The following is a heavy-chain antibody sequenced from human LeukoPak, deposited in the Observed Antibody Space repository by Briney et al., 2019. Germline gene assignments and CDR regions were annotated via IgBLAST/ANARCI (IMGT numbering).Heavy chain of an antibody. V-gene: IGHV1-2*02. D-gene: IGHD3-9*01. Sequence: RASVKVSCKASGYTFTGYYMHRVRQAPGQGLEWMGWINPNSGGTNYAQKFQGRVTMTRDTSISTAYMELSRLRSDDTAVYYCARVSPPAFDILTGYYPYYFDYWGQGTLVTVSS. CDR2: INPNSGGT. CDR3: ARVSPPAFDILTGYYPYYFDY. J-gene: IGHJ4*02. CDR1: GYTFTGYY.